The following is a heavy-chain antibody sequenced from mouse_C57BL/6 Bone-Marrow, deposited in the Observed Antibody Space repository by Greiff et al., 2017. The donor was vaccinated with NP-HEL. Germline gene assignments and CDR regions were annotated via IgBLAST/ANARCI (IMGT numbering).Heavy chain of an antibody. V-gene: IGHV1-15*01. Sequence: VKLQESGAELVRPGASVTLSCKASGYTFTDYEMHWVKQTPVHGLEWIGAIDPETGGTAYNQKFKGKAILTADKSSSTAYMELRSLTSEDSAVYYCTRSGGSGYYDDWGKGTTLTGSS. CDR2: IDPETGGT. CDR3: TRSGGSGYYDD. CDR1: GYTFTDYE. J-gene: IGHJ2*01. D-gene: IGHD1-1*01.